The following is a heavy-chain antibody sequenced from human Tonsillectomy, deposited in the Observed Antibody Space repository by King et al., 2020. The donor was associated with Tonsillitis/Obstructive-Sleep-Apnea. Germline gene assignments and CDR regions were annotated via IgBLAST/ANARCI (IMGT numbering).Heavy chain of an antibody. CDR2: ISSSGSTI. V-gene: IGHV3-48*03. CDR1: GFTFSTYE. J-gene: IGHJ4*02. CDR3: APYRLLGY. D-gene: IGHD2-2*01. Sequence: VQLVESGGGLVQPGGSLRLSCVASGFTFSTYEMNWVRQAPGKGLEWLSYISSSGSTIYYADSVKGRFTISRDNAKNSLYLQMNSLRADDTAVYYCAPYRLLGYWGQGTLVTVSS.